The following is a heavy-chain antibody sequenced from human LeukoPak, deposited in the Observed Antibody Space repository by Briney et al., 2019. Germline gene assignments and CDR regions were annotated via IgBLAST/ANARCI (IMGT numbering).Heavy chain of an antibody. J-gene: IGHJ4*02. D-gene: IGHD6-19*01. V-gene: IGHV3-9*03. CDR1: GFTFDDYA. CDR3: AKDVSATVAGYLDY. CDR2: ISWNSGSI. Sequence: GRSLRLSCAASGFTFDDYAMHWVRQAPGKGLEWVSGISWNSGSIGYADSVKGRFTISRDNAKNSLYLQMNSLRAEDMALYYCAKDVSATVAGYLDYWGQGTLVTVSS.